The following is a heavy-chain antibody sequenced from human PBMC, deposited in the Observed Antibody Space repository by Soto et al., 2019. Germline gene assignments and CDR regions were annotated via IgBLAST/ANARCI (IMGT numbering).Heavy chain of an antibody. J-gene: IGHJ4*02. D-gene: IGHD4-17*01. CDR3: ARENYGDRDY. CDR1: GYSFTSYW. Sequence: GESLKISCKGSGYSFTSYWIGWVRQMPGKGMEWMGIIYPGDTVTSNSPSFQGKVTTSAEKSISTAYLQWSSLKASDTAMYYCARENYGDRDYWGQGTLVTVSS. V-gene: IGHV5-51*01. CDR2: IYPGDTVT.